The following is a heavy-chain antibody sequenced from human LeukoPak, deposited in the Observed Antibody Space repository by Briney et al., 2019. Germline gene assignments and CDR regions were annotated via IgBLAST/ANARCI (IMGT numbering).Heavy chain of an antibody. CDR1: GFTFSSYS. D-gene: IGHD1-26*01. Sequence: GGSLRLSCAASGFTFSSYSMNWVRQAPGKGLEWVSSISSSSSYIYYADSVKGRFTISRDNATNSLYLQMNSLRAEDTAVYYCARDWVGATDYWGQGTLVTVSS. J-gene: IGHJ4*02. V-gene: IGHV3-21*01. CDR2: ISSSSSYI. CDR3: ARDWVGATDY.